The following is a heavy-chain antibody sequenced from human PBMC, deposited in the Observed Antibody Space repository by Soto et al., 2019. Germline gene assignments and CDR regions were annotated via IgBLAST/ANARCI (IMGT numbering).Heavy chain of an antibody. J-gene: IGHJ5*02. CDR2: IWLGGSNQ. Sequence: GALRLACRAPVFTCRQYGMHWVRQAPGKGLEWVAIIWLGGSNQYYADSVKGRFTISRDNSRNTVDLQMNSLRVEDTAVYYCAALTHANLLGGLDPWGQGTLVTVSS. CDR3: AALTHANLLGGLDP. D-gene: IGHD1-26*01. CDR1: VFTCRQYG. V-gene: IGHV3-33*01.